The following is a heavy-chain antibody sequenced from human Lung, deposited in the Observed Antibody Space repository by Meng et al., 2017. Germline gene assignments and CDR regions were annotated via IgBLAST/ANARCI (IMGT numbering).Heavy chain of an antibody. V-gene: IGHV3-15*01. Sequence: EVHLVECGGDLVKPGGSLRLSCAASGFYFSNAWMSWVRQAPGKGLEWVGRIKSNTDGGTAEYAAPVTGRFTISRDDSKSTLYLQMSQLRIDDTGVYYCTWDDKAVSDYWGQGTLVTVSS. CDR1: GFYFSNAW. CDR3: TWDDKAVSDY. D-gene: IGHD3-9*01. J-gene: IGHJ4*02. CDR2: IKSNTDGGTA.